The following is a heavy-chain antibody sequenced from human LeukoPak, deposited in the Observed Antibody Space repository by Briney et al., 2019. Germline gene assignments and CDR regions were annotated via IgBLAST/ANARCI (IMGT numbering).Heavy chain of an antibody. J-gene: IGHJ5*02. CDR2: IYYSGST. CDR3: ARDIVFYDSSGYLGS. CDR1: GGSISSSGYY. V-gene: IGHV4-39*07. Sequence: SETLSLTCTVSGGSISSSGYYWGWIRQPPGKGLEWIGSIYYSGSTYYNPSLKSRVTISVDTSKKQFSLKLSSVTAADTAVYYCARDIVFYDSSGYLGSWGQGTLVTVSS. D-gene: IGHD3-22*01.